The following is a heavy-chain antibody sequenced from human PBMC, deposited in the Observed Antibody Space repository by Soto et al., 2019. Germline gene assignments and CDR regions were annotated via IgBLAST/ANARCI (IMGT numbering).Heavy chain of an antibody. CDR2: IKQDGSEK. D-gene: IGHD3-10*01. CDR3: ARDRLLWFGELPDY. Sequence: GGSLRLSCAASGFTFSSYWMSWVRQAPGKGLEWVANIKQDGSEKYYVDSVKGRFTISRDNAKNSLYLQMTSLRAEDTAVYYCARDRLLWFGELPDYWVQGTLVTVSS. J-gene: IGHJ4*02. V-gene: IGHV3-7*01. CDR1: GFTFSSYW.